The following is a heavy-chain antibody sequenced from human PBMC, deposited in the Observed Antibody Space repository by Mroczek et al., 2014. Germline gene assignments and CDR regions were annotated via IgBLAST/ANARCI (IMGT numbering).Heavy chain of an antibody. J-gene: IGHJ3*02. CDR1: GYTFTGYY. D-gene: IGHD6-6*01. Sequence: QVQLVQSGAEVKKPGASVKVSCKASGYTFTGYYMHWVRQAPGQGLEWMGWINPNSGGTNYAQKFQGRVTMTRDTSISTAYMELSRLRSDDTAVYYCARDRIAARHLSAFDIWGQGTMVTVSS. CDR2: INPNSGGT. CDR3: ARDRIAARHLSAFDI. V-gene: IGHV1-2*02.